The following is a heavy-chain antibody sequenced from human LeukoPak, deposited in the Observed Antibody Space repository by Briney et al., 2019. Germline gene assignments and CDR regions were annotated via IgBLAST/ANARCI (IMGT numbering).Heavy chain of an antibody. CDR1: GYTFTSYG. CDR3: ARGQRLSTGYCSGGSCSVIDY. V-gene: IGHV1-2*02. J-gene: IGHJ4*02. Sequence: GASVKVSCKASGYTFTSYGISWVRQAPGQGLEWMGWINPNSGGSNYAQKFQGRVTMTRDTSISTAYLELSRLRYDDTAMYYCARGQRLSTGYCSGGSCSVIDYWGQGTLVTVSS. D-gene: IGHD2-15*01. CDR2: INPNSGGS.